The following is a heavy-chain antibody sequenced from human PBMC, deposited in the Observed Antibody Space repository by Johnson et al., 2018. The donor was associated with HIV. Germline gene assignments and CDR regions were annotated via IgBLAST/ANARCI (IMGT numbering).Heavy chain of an antibody. CDR1: GFTFSGSA. D-gene: IGHD5-18*01. Sequence: VQLVESGGGVVQPGGSLELSCAASGFTFSGSAMHWVRQASGKGLEWVGRIRGRANTYATAYAASLKGSFTITRDDSTNTAYLQMNSLAPEDTAVYYCAGGSWYSYGPQDAFDIWGQGTMVTVSS. CDR3: AGGSWYSYGPQDAFDI. CDR2: IRGRANTYAT. V-gene: IGHV3-73*01. J-gene: IGHJ3*02.